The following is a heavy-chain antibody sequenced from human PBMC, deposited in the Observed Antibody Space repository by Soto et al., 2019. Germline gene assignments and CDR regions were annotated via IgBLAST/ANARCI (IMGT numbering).Heavy chain of an antibody. CDR1: GYSFTSYD. J-gene: IGHJ3*02. D-gene: IGHD5-18*01. CDR2: MNPNSGNT. CDR3: ARVGYADAFDI. V-gene: IGHV1-8*01. Sequence: GXSVKVSCNASGYSFTSYDINWVRQATGQGLEWMGWMNPNSGNTGYAQKFQGRVTMTRNTSISTAYMELSSLRSEDTAVYYCARVGYADAFDIWGQGTMVTVSS.